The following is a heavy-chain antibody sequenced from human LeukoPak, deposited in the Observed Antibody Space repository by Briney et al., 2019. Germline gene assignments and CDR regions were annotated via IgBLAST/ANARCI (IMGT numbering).Heavy chain of an antibody. V-gene: IGHV1-2*02. J-gene: IGHJ2*01. D-gene: IGHD6-19*01. CDR3: ARDSCGGGGCHYWYFDL. CDR1: GYAFTGYY. Sequence: ASMQVSCKASGYAFTGYYIHWVRQAPGQGLEWMGWIHPNSGGTNYAQKFQGRVTMTRDTSITTASMELSSLKPDDTAVYYCARDSCGGGGCHYWYFDLWGRGTLVTVSS. CDR2: IHPNSGGT.